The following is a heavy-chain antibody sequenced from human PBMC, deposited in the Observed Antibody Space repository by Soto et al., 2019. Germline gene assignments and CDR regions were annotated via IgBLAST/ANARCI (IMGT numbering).Heavy chain of an antibody. CDR3: AREQRNYDILTGSGYYFDY. J-gene: IGHJ4*02. CDR2: XIXIFGTA. CDR1: GGTFSSYA. D-gene: IGHD3-9*01. Sequence: QVQLVQSGAEVKKPGSSVKVSCKASGGTFSSYAXSXVXXXXXXXXXXXXXXIXIFGTANYAQKFQGRVTITADESTSTAYMELSSLRSEDTAVYYCAREQRNYDILTGSGYYFDYWGQGTLVTVSS. V-gene: IGHV1-69*12.